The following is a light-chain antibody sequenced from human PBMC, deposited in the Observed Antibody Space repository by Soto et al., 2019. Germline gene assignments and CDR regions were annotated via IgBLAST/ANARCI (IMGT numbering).Light chain of an antibody. J-gene: IGKJ2*01. Sequence: EIVLTQSPGTLSLSPGERATIACRASQSVSSSFLAWYQHQPGQAPRLLIYGASSRTTGIPERFSGSGSGTDFTLTTSRLEPEDFAVYYCQQYGSSRETFGQGTKLEIK. V-gene: IGKV3-20*01. CDR1: QSVSSSF. CDR2: GAS. CDR3: QQYGSSRET.